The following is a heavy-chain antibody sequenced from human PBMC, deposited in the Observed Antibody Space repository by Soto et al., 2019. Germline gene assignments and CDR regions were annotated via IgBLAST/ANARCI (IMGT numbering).Heavy chain of an antibody. Sequence: ASVKVSCKASGYTFTSYGISWVRQAPGQGLEWMGWISAYNGNTNYAQKLQGRATMTTDTSTSTAYMELRSLRSDDTAVYYCARFVYDLWYFDHWGRGTLVTVPS. CDR1: GYTFTSYG. D-gene: IGHD5-12*01. CDR3: ARFVYDLWYFDH. CDR2: ISAYNGNT. J-gene: IGHJ2*01. V-gene: IGHV1-18*01.